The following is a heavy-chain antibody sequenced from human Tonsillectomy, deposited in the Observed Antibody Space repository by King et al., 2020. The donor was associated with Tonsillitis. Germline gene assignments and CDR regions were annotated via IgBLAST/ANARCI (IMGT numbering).Heavy chain of an antibody. D-gene: IGHD1-1*01. CDR1: GCAFDDYT. V-gene: IGHV3-43*01. J-gene: IGHJ4*02. Sequence: VQLVESGGVVVQPGGSLRLSGAAAGCAFDDYTMHWVRQAPGRGLEWVSLISSDGGRTFYADSVKGRFTISRDNTKDFLYLQMSSLRTEDTAFYYCAKQRDQLIDYWGQGTLVTVSS. CDR2: ISSDGGRT. CDR3: AKQRDQLIDY.